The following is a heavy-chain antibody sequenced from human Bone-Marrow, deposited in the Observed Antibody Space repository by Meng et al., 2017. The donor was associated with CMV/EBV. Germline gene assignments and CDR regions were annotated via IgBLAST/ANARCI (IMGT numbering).Heavy chain of an antibody. V-gene: IGHV4-34*01. Sequence: SETLSLTCAVYGGSFSGYYWSWIRQPPGKGLEWIGEINHSGSANYNPSLKSRVTMSVDTSKNQFSLKLSSVTAADTAVYYCTRHGGYSYGYGIDFDYWGQGTLVTVSS. CDR3: TRHGGYSYGYGIDFDY. D-gene: IGHD5-18*01. J-gene: IGHJ4*02. CDR1: GGSFSGYY. CDR2: INHSGSA.